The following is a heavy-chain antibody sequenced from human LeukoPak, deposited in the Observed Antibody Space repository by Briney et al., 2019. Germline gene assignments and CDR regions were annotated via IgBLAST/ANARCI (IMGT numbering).Heavy chain of an antibody. Sequence: PGGSLRLSCAASGFNFANHAMSWVRQPPGKGLEWVSAISGSGGSTYYADSVKGRFTISRDNSKNTLYLQMNSLRAEDTAVYYCAKDAYYYDSSGWFDYWGQGTLVTVSS. V-gene: IGHV3-23*01. J-gene: IGHJ4*02. CDR2: ISGSGGST. D-gene: IGHD3-22*01. CDR3: AKDAYYYDSSGWFDY. CDR1: GFNFANHA.